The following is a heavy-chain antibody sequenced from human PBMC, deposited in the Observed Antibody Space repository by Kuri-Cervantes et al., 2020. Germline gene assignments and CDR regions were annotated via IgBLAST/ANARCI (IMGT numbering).Heavy chain of an antibody. CDR1: GFTFSSYG. CDR2: ISYDGSNK. J-gene: IGHJ4*02. Sequence: GGSLRLSCAASGFTFSSYGMHWVRQAPGKGLEWVAVISYDGSNKYYADSVKGRFTISRDNSRNTLYLQMNSLRAEDTAVYHCAREGLYYDSSGYARLDYWGQGTLVTVSS. D-gene: IGHD3-22*01. V-gene: IGHV3-30*03. CDR3: AREGLYYDSSGYARLDY.